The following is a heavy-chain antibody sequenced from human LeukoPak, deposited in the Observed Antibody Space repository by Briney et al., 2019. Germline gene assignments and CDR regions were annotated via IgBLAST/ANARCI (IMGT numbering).Heavy chain of an antibody. CDR1: GGSISSGGYY. J-gene: IGHJ4*02. V-gene: IGHV4-31*03. Sequence: SQTLSLTCTVSGGSISSGGYYWSWIRQHPGKGLEWIGYIYYSGSTYYNPSLKSRVTISVDTSKNQFSLRLSSVTAADTAIYYCARAVSGRFDYWGQGTQVTVSS. D-gene: IGHD6-19*01. CDR3: ARAVSGRFDY. CDR2: IYYSGST.